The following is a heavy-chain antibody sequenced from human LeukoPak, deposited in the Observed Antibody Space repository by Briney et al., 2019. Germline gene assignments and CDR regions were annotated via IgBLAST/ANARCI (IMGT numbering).Heavy chain of an antibody. CDR2: ISWKSGSV. CDR1: GFTFDDDA. V-gene: IGHV3-9*01. D-gene: IGHD1-1*01. Sequence: PGGSLRLSCAPSGFTFDDDAMHWVRHAPGEGLEWGSGISWKSGSVGYADSVKGRFTISRDNAKNSLYLQMNSLRAEDTALYYCAKDIAPGMENYGMDVWGQGTTVTVSS. J-gene: IGHJ6*02. CDR3: AKDIAPGMENYGMDV.